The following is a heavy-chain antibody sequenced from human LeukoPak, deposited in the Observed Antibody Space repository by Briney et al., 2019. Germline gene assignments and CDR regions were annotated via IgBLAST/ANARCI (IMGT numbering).Heavy chain of an antibody. D-gene: IGHD3-10*01. J-gene: IGHJ5*02. CDR3: ARGGIYGSGSYDWFDP. V-gene: IGHV3-48*01. CDR2: ISSSSSTI. CDR1: GFTFSSYS. Sequence: GGSLRLSCAASGFTFSSYSMNWVRQAPGKGLEWVSYISSSSSTIYYADSVKGRFTISRDNAKNSLYLQMNSLRAEDTAVYYCARGGIYGSGSYDWFDPWGQGTLVTVSS.